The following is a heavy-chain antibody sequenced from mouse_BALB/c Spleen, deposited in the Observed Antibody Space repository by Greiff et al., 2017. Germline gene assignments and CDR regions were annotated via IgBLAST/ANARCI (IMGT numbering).Heavy chain of an antibody. J-gene: IGHJ3*01. V-gene: IGHV14-4*02. Sequence: VQLQQSGAELVRSGASVKLSCTASGFNIKDYYMHWVKQRPEQGLEWIGWIDPENGDTEYAPKFQGKATMTADTSSNTAYLQLSSLTSEDTAVYYCNAHFYYYGSSWFAYWSQGTLVTVSA. D-gene: IGHD1-1*01. CDR3: NAHFYYYGSSWFAY. CDR1: GFNIKDYY. CDR2: IDPENGDT.